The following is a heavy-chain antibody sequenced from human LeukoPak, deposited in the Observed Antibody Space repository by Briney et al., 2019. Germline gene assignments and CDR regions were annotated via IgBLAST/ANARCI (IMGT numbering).Heavy chain of an antibody. V-gene: IGHV4-4*07. CDR1: GGSIGSYY. Sequence: SETLSLTCTVSGGSIGSYYWSWIRQPAGKELEWIGRIYTSGSTNYNPSLKSRVTMSVDTSKNQFSLKLSSVTAADTAVYYCARDLRIAAAGNNWFDPWGQGTLVTVSS. J-gene: IGHJ5*02. CDR2: IYTSGST. CDR3: ARDLRIAAAGNNWFDP. D-gene: IGHD6-13*01.